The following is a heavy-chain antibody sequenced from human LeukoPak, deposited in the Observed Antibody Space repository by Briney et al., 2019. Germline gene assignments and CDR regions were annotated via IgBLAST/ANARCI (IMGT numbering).Heavy chain of an antibody. Sequence: GGSLRLSCAASGFTFSRFWMSWVRQAPGKGLEWMANIKQDGSEKYYVDSVKGRFTISRDNAKNSLYLQMNSLRAEDTAVYYCARDRRGYYGTFYMDVWGKGTTVTISS. CDR3: ARDRRGYYGTFYMDV. CDR1: GFTFSRFW. D-gene: IGHD3-10*01. V-gene: IGHV3-7*01. J-gene: IGHJ6*03. CDR2: IKQDGSEK.